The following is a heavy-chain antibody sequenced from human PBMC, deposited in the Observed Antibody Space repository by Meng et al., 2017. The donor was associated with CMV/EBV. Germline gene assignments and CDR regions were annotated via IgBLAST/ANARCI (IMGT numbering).Heavy chain of an antibody. V-gene: IGHV4-59*05. D-gene: IGHD3-22*01. CDR1: GGSISSYY. CDR3: ARREGYYDSSGSRDAFDI. CDR2: IYYSGST. J-gene: IGHJ3*02. Sequence: SETLSLTCTVSGGSISSYYWSWIRQPAGKGLEWIGSIYYSGSTYYNPSLKSRVTISVDTSKNQFSLKLSSVTAADTAVYYCARREGYYDSSGSRDAFDIWGQGTMVTVSS.